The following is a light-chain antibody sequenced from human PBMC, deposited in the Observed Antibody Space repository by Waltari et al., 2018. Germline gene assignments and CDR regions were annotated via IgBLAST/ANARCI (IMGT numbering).Light chain of an antibody. J-gene: IGLJ3*02. CDR3: CSYAGSYTVV. CDR2: DVS. V-gene: IGLV2-11*01. CDR1: SSDVGGYDY. Sequence: QSALTQPRSVSGSPGQSVTISCTGTSSDVGGYDYVSWYHQHPGKAPKLMIYDVSKRPSGVADRFSGSKSGNTASLTISGLQAEDEADYYCCSYAGSYTVVFGGGTKLTVL.